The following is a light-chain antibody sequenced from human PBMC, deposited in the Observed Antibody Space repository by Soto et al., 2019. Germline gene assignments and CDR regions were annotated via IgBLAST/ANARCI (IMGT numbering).Light chain of an antibody. V-gene: IGKV3-15*01. CDR1: QSVRSN. J-gene: IGKJ4*01. CDR2: GAS. CDR3: QQYNNWPPLT. Sequence: EIVMTQSPATLSVSPGERATLSCRASQSVRSNLAWYQHKPGQAPRLLIYGASTRATGIPARFSGSGSGTDFTLTISSLQSEDFAVYYCQQYNNWPPLTFGGGTKVEIK.